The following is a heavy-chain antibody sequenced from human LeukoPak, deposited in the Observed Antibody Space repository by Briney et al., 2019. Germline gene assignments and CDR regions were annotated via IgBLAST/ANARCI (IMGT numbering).Heavy chain of an antibody. CDR3: TRGGVGSGYSTPGGVY. V-gene: IGHV3-66*01. Sequence: GGSLRLSCPPSGFTFRDYAMRWVRQAPPKGLEWVSVIYSGGATYHADSVKGRFTISKDNSKNTLYLRMNSLRAEDTAMYYCTRGGVGSGYSTPGGVYWGQGTLVTVSS. CDR1: GFTFRDYA. CDR2: IYSGGAT. J-gene: IGHJ4*02. D-gene: IGHD5-18*01.